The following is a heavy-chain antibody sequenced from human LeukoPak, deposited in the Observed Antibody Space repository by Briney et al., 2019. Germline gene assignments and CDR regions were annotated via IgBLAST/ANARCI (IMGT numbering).Heavy chain of an antibody. CDR1: GFTFSSYS. Sequence: GGSLRLSCAASGFTFSSYSMNWVRQAPGKGLEWVSSISSSSSYIYYADSVKGRFIISRDNAKNSLYLQMNSLRAEDTAVYYCARDWNDLDAFDIWGQGTMVTVSS. V-gene: IGHV3-21*01. J-gene: IGHJ3*02. CDR3: ARDWNDLDAFDI. CDR2: ISSSSSYI. D-gene: IGHD1-1*01.